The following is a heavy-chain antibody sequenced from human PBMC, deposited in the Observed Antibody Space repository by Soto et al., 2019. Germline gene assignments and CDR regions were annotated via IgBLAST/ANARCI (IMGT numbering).Heavy chain of an antibody. CDR3: AIDFSGWYGSSEYGF. CDR1: GFTFGSSG. J-gene: IGHJ4*02. CDR2: ISFDGSNK. Sequence: GGSLRLSCAASGFTFGSSGMHRVRQAPGKGLEWVAVISFDGSNKYYADSVKGRFTISRDNSKNTLYLQMNSLRAEDTAVYYCAIDFSGWYGSSEYGFWGQGT. V-gene: IGHV3-30*03. D-gene: IGHD6-19*01.